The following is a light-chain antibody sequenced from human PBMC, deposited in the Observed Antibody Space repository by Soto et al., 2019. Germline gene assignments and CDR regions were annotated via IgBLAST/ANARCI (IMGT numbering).Light chain of an antibody. Sequence: EIVLTQSPGTLSLSKGQRASLSCRASQNVDKNYFAWYQQRPGQAPRVLIHHTSRRASGIPDRFSGAGSGTDFTLTISRLEHEDFAVYFCHQHTQSQGTFGQGTKVDIK. CDR2: HTS. CDR3: HQHTQSQGT. V-gene: IGKV3D-20*02. J-gene: IGKJ1*01. CDR1: QNVDKNY.